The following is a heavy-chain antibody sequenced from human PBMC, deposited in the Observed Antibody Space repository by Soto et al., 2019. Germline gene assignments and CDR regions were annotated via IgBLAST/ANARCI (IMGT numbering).Heavy chain of an antibody. V-gene: IGHV1-18*01. CDR1: GHTFTSYG. Sequence: ASVKVSCKASGHTFTSYGISWVRQAPGQGLEWMGWISAYNGNTNYAQKLQGRVTMTTDTSTSTAYMELRSLRSDDTAVYYCARGAARRPDYYYYGMDVWGQGTTVTVSS. CDR2: ISAYNGNT. CDR3: ARGAARRPDYYYYGMDV. D-gene: IGHD6-6*01. J-gene: IGHJ6*02.